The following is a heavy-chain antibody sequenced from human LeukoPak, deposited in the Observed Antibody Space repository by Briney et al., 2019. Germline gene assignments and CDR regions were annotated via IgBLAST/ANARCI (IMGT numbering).Heavy chain of an antibody. CDR1: GGSISSYY. D-gene: IGHD4-11*01. V-gene: IGHV4-4*09. Sequence: TETLSLTCTVSGGSISSYYWSWVRQPPGKGLEWIGYIYTSGSTNYTPSLKSRVTISVDTSKNQFSLKLSSVTAADTAVYYCARQDSPYYYYYMDVWGKGTTVTVSS. CDR2: IYTSGST. CDR3: ARQDSPYYYYYMDV. J-gene: IGHJ6*03.